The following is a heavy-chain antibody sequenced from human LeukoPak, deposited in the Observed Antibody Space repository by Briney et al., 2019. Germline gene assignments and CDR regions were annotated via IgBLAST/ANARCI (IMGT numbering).Heavy chain of an antibody. D-gene: IGHD4/OR15-4a*01. Sequence: ASVKVSCKASGYTFTTYGISWVRQAPGQGLEWMGWISTYNGYTNYAQKFQGRVTMTRDTSISTAYMELSRLRSDDTAVYYCASGDYGDPPLNYWGQGTLVTVSS. CDR3: ASGDYGDPPLNY. CDR1: GYTFTTYG. V-gene: IGHV1-18*01. J-gene: IGHJ4*02. CDR2: ISTYNGYT.